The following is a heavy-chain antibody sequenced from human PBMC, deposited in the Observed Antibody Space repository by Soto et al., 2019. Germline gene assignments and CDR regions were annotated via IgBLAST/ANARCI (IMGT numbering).Heavy chain of an antibody. Sequence: QVQLQESGPGLVKPSGTLSLTCAVSGASISRAYWWSWVRQPPGKGLEWIGDIYHRGSTHYDPSLKSRVTISVNESKNQFSLTLTSVTAADTAVYYSASGVVLALDVWGQGTTVTVSS. CDR1: GASISRAYW. D-gene: IGHD3-3*01. V-gene: IGHV4-4*02. J-gene: IGHJ6*02. CDR2: IYHRGST. CDR3: ASGVVLALDV.